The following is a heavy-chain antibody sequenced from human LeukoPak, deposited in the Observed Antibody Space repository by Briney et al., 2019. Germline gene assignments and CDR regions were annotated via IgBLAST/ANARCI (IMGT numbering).Heavy chain of an antibody. Sequence: SETLSLTCAVYVDSFSNYYWSWIRQPAGKGLEWIGRICTSGSTHYNPSLKSRVTISVDTSKNQFSLKLSSVTAADTAVYYCARDGLNTMVRGKIHYYYMDVWGKGTTVTISS. CDR3: ARDGLNTMVRGKIHYYYMDV. V-gene: IGHV4-4*07. J-gene: IGHJ6*03. CDR2: ICTSGST. D-gene: IGHD3-10*01. CDR1: VDSFSNYY.